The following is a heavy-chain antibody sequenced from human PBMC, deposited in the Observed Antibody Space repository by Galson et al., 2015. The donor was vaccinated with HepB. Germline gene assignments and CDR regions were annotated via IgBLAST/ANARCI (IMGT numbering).Heavy chain of an antibody. Sequence: SLRLSCAASGFTFGDYAMSWVRQAPGKGLEWVGFIRSKAYGGTTEYAASVKGRFTISRDDSKSIAYLQMNSLKTEDTAVYYCTAVAARTFDYWGQGTLVTVSS. CDR2: IRSKAYGGTT. CDR1: GFTFGDYA. J-gene: IGHJ4*02. CDR3: TAVAARTFDY. V-gene: IGHV3-49*04. D-gene: IGHD6-6*01.